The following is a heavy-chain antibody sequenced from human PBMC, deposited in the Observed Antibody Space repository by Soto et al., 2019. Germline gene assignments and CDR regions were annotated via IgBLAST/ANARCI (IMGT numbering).Heavy chain of an antibody. Sequence: QLQESGPGLVAPSQTLSLRCAVSGDSIGSGAFYWTWVRQVPGKGLEWIGFVSVSGNAFYNPSLKSRVAISIETSENQLSLRLLSVTAADAAVYFCARALGRVSSSGMDVWGQGTTVTVSS. CDR2: VSVSGNA. J-gene: IGHJ6*02. V-gene: IGHV4-31*11. CDR1: GDSIGSGAFY. D-gene: IGHD2-15*01. CDR3: ARALGRVSSSGMDV.